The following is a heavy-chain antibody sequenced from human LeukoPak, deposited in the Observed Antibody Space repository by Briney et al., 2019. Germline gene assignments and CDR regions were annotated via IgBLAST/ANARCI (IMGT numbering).Heavy chain of an antibody. V-gene: IGHV1-2*02. CDR1: GYTFTGYY. J-gene: IGHJ4*02. D-gene: IGHD1-14*01. Sequence: ASVKVSCKASGYTFTGYYMHWVRQAPGQGLEWMGWINPNSGGTNCAQKFQGRVTMTRDTSISTAYMELSRLRSDDTAVYYCARVIQGPGPFDYWGQGTLVTVSS. CDR2: INPNSGGT. CDR3: ARVIQGPGPFDY.